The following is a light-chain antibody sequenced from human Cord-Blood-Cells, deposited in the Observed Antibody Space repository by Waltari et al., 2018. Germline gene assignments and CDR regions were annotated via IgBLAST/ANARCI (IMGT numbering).Light chain of an antibody. CDR3: QQNYTYPRT. CDR2: AAP. Sequence: AILMTQSPSSFSASTGDRVTITCRANQGISSYLAWYQQKPEKAPKLLIYAAPTLQSGVPHRFSGGGSGTDFSLTTTSLHSEEFATNNCQQNYTYPRTFGQGTKVEIK. V-gene: IGKV1-8*01. J-gene: IGKJ1*01. CDR1: QGISSY.